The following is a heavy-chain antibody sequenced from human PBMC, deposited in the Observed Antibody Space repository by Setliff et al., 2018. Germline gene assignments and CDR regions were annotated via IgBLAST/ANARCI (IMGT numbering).Heavy chain of an antibody. Sequence: LSLTCTVSGDSIRRGDYWSWIRQHPGKGLEWIGYIHHSGETFYNPSLRSRVIISVDTSKNQFSLKVTSLIAADTAVYYCARARDGIDFDYFDYWGRGTPVTVSS. CDR2: IHHSGET. V-gene: IGHV4-31*03. CDR3: ARARDGIDFDYFDY. J-gene: IGHJ4*02. CDR1: GDSIRRGDY.